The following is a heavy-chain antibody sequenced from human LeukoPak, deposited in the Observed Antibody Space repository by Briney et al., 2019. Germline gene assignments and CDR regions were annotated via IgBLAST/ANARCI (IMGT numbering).Heavy chain of an antibody. Sequence: PGGSLRLSCAASGFTFDDYAMHWVRQAPGKGLEWVSGISWNSGSIGYADSVKGRFTISRDNSKSTLYLQMNSLRAEDTAVYFCARDIKHQLLSPEPFFDYWGQGTLVTVSS. V-gene: IGHV3-9*01. CDR1: GFTFDDYA. CDR3: ARDIKHQLLSPEPFFDY. D-gene: IGHD2-2*01. CDR2: ISWNSGSI. J-gene: IGHJ4*02.